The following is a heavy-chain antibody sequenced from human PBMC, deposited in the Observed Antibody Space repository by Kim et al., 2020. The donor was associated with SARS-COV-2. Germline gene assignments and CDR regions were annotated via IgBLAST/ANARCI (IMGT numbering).Heavy chain of an antibody. Sequence: GGSLRLSCAASGFTFSSYAMHWVRQAPGKGLEWVAVISYDGSNKYYVDSVKGRFTISRDNSKNTLYLQMNSLRAEDTAVYYCARGQQHLVPPYYYYGMDVWGQGTTVTVSS. D-gene: IGHD6-13*01. V-gene: IGHV3-30*04. CDR1: GFTFSSYA. J-gene: IGHJ6*02. CDR3: ARGQQHLVPPYYYYGMDV. CDR2: ISYDGSNK.